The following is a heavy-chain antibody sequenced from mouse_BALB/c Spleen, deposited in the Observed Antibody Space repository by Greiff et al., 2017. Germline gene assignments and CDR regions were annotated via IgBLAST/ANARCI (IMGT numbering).Heavy chain of an antibody. CDR1: GFTFSNYW. CDR3: TRNYYGSSSFAY. D-gene: IGHD1-1*01. V-gene: IGHV6-6*02. J-gene: IGHJ3*01. Sequence: EVKVVESGGGLVQPGGSMKLSCVASGFTFSNYWMNWVRQSPEKGLEWVAEIRLKSNNYATHYAESVKGRFTISRDDSKSSVYLQMNNLRAEDTGIYYCTRNYYGSSSFAYWGQGTLVTVSA. CDR2: IRLKSNNYAT.